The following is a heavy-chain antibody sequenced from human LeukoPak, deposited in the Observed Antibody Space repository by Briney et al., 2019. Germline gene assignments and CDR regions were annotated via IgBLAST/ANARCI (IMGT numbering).Heavy chain of an antibody. CDR3: ARLARIAFGITMVRGRWDGMDV. CDR1: GGSISSSSYC. Sequence: PSETLSLTCTVSGGSISSSSYCWGWIRQPPGKGLEWIGSIYYSGRTYYNPSLKSRVAISVDTSKNQFSLKLSSVTAADTAVYCCARLARIAFGITMVRGRWDGMDVWGQGTTVTVSS. D-gene: IGHD3-10*01. J-gene: IGHJ6*02. CDR2: IYYSGRT. V-gene: IGHV4-39*01.